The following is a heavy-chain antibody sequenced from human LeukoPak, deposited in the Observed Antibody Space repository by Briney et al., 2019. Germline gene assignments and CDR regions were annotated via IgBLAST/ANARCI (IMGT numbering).Heavy chain of an antibody. CDR2: ISAYNGHT. V-gene: IGHV1-18*01. Sequence: ASVKVSCKASGYTFTSYGISWVRQAPGQGLEWMGWISAYNGHTNYAQKVQGRVTMTTDTFTSTAYMELRSLTSDDTAVYYCVRLGYYGSGTYYNDDYWGQGTLVTVSS. J-gene: IGHJ4*02. CDR3: VRLGYYGSGTYYNDDY. D-gene: IGHD3-10*01. CDR1: GYTFTSYG.